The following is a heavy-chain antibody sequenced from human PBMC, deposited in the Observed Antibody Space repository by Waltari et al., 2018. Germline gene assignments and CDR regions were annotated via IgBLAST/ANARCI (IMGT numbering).Heavy chain of an antibody. CDR3: ARDLVGSGWSIDY. D-gene: IGHD6-19*01. CDR1: GYTFTRHY. J-gene: IGHJ4*02. CDR2: ITPHTGGT. Sequence: QVQLVQSGAEMKEPGASVKVSCKASGYTFTRHYIHWVRQAPGQGLEWMGRITPHTGGTYYSQKFQGRVTMTRDMSITTAYMEVSSLRSDDTAVYYCARDLVGSGWSIDYWGQGTLVTVSS. V-gene: IGHV1-2*06.